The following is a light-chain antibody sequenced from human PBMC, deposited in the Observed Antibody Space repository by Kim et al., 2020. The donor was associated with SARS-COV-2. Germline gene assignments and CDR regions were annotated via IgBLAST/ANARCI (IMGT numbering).Light chain of an antibody. CDR3: QTWDSSTVI. V-gene: IGLV3-1*01. Sequence: SYELTQPPSVSVSPGQTASITCSGDKLGDKYASWYHQKPGQSPVVVIYQDTKRPSGIPARFSGSNSGNTATLTISGTQSMDEADYYCQTWDSSTVIFGGGTQLTVL. J-gene: IGLJ2*01. CDR1: KLGDKY. CDR2: QDT.